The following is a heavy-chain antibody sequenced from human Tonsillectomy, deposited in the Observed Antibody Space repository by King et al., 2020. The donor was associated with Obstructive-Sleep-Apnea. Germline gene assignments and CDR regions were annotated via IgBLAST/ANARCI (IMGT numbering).Heavy chain of an antibody. D-gene: IGHD1-26*01. J-gene: IGHJ6*02. V-gene: IGHV4-31*03. CDR3: ARRGSYAGMDV. Sequence: VQLQESGPGLVKPSQTLSLTCTVSGGSISSGGYYWSWIRQHPGKGREWIGYIYYSVSTYYNPSLKSRVTISVDTPKNQFSLKLSSVTAADTAVYYCARRGSYAGMDVWGQGTTVTVSS. CDR2: IYYSVST. CDR1: GGSISSGGYY.